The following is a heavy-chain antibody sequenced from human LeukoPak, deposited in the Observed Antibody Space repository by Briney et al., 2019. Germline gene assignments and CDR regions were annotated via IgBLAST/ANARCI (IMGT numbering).Heavy chain of an antibody. V-gene: IGHV1-18*01. D-gene: IGHD4-11*01. CDR3: ATTVTTRDSYDLDV. CDR1: GYTFTSYG. J-gene: IGHJ6*02. CDR2: ISAYNGNT. Sequence: ASVTVSCTASGYTFTSYGISWVRQAPGQGLEWMGWISAYNGNTNYAQKLQGRVTMTTDTSMSTAYMELRSLRSDDTAVYYCATTVTTRDSYDLDVWGQGTTVTVSS.